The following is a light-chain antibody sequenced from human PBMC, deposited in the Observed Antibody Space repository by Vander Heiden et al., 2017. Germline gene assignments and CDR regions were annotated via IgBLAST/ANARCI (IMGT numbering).Light chain of an antibody. Sequence: DIVMTQSPLSLPVTPGEPASIPCRSSQSLLHSNGYNYLDWYLQKAGQSPQLLIYSGSNRASGVPDRFSGSGSGTDFTLKISRVEAEDVGVYYCMQALQTPTFGQGTRLEIK. CDR3: MQALQTPT. J-gene: IGKJ5*01. V-gene: IGKV2-28*01. CDR2: SGS. CDR1: QSLLHSNGYNY.